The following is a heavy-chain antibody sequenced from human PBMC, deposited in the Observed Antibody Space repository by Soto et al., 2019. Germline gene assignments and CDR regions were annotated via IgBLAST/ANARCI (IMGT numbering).Heavy chain of an antibody. D-gene: IGHD3-3*01. V-gene: IGHV1-8*01. CDR2: MNPNSGNT. CDR3: ARGDYDFWSGHLANWFDP. J-gene: IGHJ5*02. Sequence: QVQLVQSGAEVKKPGASVKVSCKASGYTFTSYDINWVRQATGQGLEWMGWMNPNSGNTGYAQKFQGRVTMTRNTSISPAYMELSSLRSEDTAVYYCARGDYDFWSGHLANWFDPWGQGTLVTVSS. CDR1: GYTFTSYD.